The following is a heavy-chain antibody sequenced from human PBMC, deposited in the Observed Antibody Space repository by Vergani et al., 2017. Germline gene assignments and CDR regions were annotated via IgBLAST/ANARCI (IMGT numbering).Heavy chain of an antibody. CDR1: GFTFDDYT. CDR3: AAYRRGPALGAFDI. CDR2: ISWDGGST. J-gene: IGHJ3*02. V-gene: IGHV3-43*01. D-gene: IGHD1-14*01. Sequence: EVQLVESGGIVVQPGGSLRLSCAASGFTFDDYTMHWVRQAPGKGLEWVSLISWDGGSTYYADSVKGRFTISRDNSKNSLYLQMNSLRTEDTALYYCAAYRRGPALGAFDIWGQGTMVTVSS.